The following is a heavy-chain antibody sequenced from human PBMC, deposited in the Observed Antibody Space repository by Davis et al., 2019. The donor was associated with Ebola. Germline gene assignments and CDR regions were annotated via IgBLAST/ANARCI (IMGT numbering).Heavy chain of an antibody. V-gene: IGHV1-3*01. Sequence: AASVKVSCKASGYTFTSYAMHWVRQAPGQRLEWMGWINAGNGNTKYSQKFQGRVTITRDTSASTAYMELSSLRSDDTAVYYCASRAHSSGQTDFDYWGQGTLVTVSS. CDR3: ASRAHSSGQTDFDY. J-gene: IGHJ4*02. CDR2: INAGNGNT. D-gene: IGHD3-22*01. CDR1: GYTFTSYA.